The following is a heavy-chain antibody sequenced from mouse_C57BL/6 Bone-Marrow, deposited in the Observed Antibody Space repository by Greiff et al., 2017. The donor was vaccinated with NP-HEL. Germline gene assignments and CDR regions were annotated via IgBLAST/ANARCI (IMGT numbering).Heavy chain of an antibody. CDR1: GIDFSRYW. CDR3: ASGGHYGSSPYAMDY. J-gene: IGHJ4*01. CDR2: INPDSSTI. D-gene: IGHD1-1*01. V-gene: IGHV4-1*01. Sequence: VQLQQSGGGLVQPGGSLKLSCAASGIDFSRYWMSWVRRAPGKGLEWIGEINPDSSTINYAPSLKDKFIISRDNAKNTLYLQMSKVRSEDTALYYCASGGHYGSSPYAMDYWGQGTSVTVSS.